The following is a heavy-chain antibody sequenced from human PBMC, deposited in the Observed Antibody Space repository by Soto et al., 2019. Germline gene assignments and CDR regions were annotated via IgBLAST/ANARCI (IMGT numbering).Heavy chain of an antibody. CDR1: GGSISRSSYS. D-gene: IGHD2-15*01. CDR2: LYYSGNT. CDR3: ATRQGGSYNWFDP. J-gene: IGHJ5*02. V-gene: IGHV4-39*01. Sequence: SETLSLTCTVCGGSISRSSYSWAWIRQPPGKGLEWIGTLYYSGNTYYKPSLKSRVTISVDTSKNQFSLKLSSVTAADTAVYYCATRQGGSYNWFDPWGQGTLVAVSS.